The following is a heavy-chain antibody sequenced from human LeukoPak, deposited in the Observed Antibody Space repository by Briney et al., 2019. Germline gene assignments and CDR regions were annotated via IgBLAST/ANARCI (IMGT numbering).Heavy chain of an antibody. D-gene: IGHD1-1*01. CDR1: GFSFSTCE. V-gene: IGHV3-48*03. Sequence: GGSLRLSCAASGFSFSTCEMIWVRQAPGKGPEWISYISRSSSTIYYADSVKGRFTISRDNAKNSLFLQMNSLRAEDTAVYFCAREMPTTYYFDYWGQGTLVTASS. CDR3: AREMPTTYYFDY. CDR2: ISRSSSTI. J-gene: IGHJ4*02.